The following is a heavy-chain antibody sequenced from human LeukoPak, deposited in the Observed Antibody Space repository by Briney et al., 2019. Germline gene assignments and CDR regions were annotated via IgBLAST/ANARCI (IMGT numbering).Heavy chain of an antibody. CDR2: IYTSGST. J-gene: IGHJ5*02. CDR3: ARDGSGSYYSWFDP. D-gene: IGHD1-26*01. V-gene: IGHV4-4*07. CDR1: GGSISSYY. Sequence: SETLSLTCTVSGGSISSYYWSWIRQPAGKGLEWIGRIYTSGSTNYNPSLKSRVTMSVDTSKNQFSLKLSSVTAADTAVCYCARDGSGSYYSWFDPWGQGTLVTVSS.